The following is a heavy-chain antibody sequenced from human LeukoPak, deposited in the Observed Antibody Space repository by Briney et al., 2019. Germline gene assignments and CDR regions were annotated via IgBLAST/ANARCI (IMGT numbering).Heavy chain of an antibody. CDR1: GFIFRNYA. J-gene: IGHJ4*02. D-gene: IGHD4-23*01. CDR3: AKDRWSYEPSTGLYALTPSDS. CDR2: ISDSGKST. Sequence: GGSLRLSCTASGFIFRNYAMGWVRQAPGKGLEWVSGISDSGKSTFYADSVKGRFTISRDNSKNTVYLQMNSLRAEDTAVYFCAKDRWSYEPSTGLYALTPSDSWGQGTLVIVSS. V-gene: IGHV3-23*01.